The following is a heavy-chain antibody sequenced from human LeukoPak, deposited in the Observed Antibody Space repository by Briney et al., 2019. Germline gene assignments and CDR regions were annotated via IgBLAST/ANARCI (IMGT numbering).Heavy chain of an antibody. Sequence: GGSLRLSCAASGFTFSSYSMNWVRQAPGKGLEWVSSISSSSSYIYYADSVKGRFTISRDNAKNSLYLQMNSLRAEDTAVYYCARRTLGVATIKLRAFDIWGQGTMVTVSS. J-gene: IGHJ3*02. CDR2: ISSSSSYI. CDR3: ARRTLGVATIKLRAFDI. D-gene: IGHD5-24*01. CDR1: GFTFSSYS. V-gene: IGHV3-21*04.